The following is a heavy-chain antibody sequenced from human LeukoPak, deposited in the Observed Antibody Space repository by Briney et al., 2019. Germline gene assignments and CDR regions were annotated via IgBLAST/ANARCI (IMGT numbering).Heavy chain of an antibody. CDR3: AREEWELPRVY. D-gene: IGHD1-26*01. V-gene: IGHV4-34*01. Sequence: SETLSLTCAVYGGSFSGYYWSWIRQPPGKGLEWIGEINHSGSTNYNPSLKSRVTISVDTSKNQFSLKLSSVTAADTAVYYCAREEWELPRVYWGQGTLVTVSS. CDR2: INHSGST. CDR1: GGSFSGYY. J-gene: IGHJ4*02.